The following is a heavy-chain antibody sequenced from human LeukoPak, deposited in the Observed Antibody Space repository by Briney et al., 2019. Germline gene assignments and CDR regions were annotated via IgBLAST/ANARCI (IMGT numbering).Heavy chain of an antibody. CDR1: GFTFDDYA. Sequence: GGSLRLSCAASGFTFDDYAMHWVRQAPGKGLEWVSGISWNSGSIGYADSVKGRFTISRDNAKNSLYLQMNSLRAEDTALYYCAKEAYCSSTSCNFDYWGQEPWSPSPQ. CDR3: AKEAYCSSTSCNFDY. J-gene: IGHJ4*01. CDR2: ISWNSGSI. D-gene: IGHD2-2*01. V-gene: IGHV3-9*01.